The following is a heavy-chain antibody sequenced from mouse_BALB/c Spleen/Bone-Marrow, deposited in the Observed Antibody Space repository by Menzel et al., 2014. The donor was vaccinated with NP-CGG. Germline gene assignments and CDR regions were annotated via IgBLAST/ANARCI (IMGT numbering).Heavy chain of an antibody. D-gene: IGHD1-1*01. CDR3: ARETPVVADFDY. Sequence: ESGPDLVKPSQSLSLTCTVTGYSITSGYGWHWIRQFPGNKLERMGYIHYSGNTDYNPSLKSRISITRDTSKNQFFLQLNSVTTEDTATYYCARETPVVADFDYWGQGTTLTVSS. V-gene: IGHV3-1*02. CDR2: IHYSGNT. CDR1: GYSITSGYG. J-gene: IGHJ2*01.